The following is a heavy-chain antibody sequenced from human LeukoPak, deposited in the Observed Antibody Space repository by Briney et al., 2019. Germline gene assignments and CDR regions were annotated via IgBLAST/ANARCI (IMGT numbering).Heavy chain of an antibody. V-gene: IGHV3-23*01. CDR2: IGNIGGGI. D-gene: IGHD7-27*01. CDR3: AIDPNWGTHS. Sequence: PGGSLRLSCAASGFTFSTYTMYWVRHPPGKRLEWVSIIGNIGGGIHYADSVKGRFTISRDNFKNALYLQMNSLRVEDTAVYYCAIDPNWGTHSWGQGVLVTVSS. J-gene: IGHJ4*02. CDR1: GFTFSTYT.